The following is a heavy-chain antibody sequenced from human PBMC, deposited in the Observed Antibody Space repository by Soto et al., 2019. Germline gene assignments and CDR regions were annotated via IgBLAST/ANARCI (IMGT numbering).Heavy chain of an antibody. CDR1: GFTFSSYG. V-gene: IGHV3-33*01. CDR3: ARDPGGPDSTVELYMDV. Sequence: PGGSLRLSCAASGFTFSSYGMHWVRQAPGKGLEWVAVIWYDGSNKYYADSVKGRFTISRDNSKNTLYLQMNSLRAEDTAVYYCARDPGGPDSTVELYMDVWGKGTTVTVSS. J-gene: IGHJ6*03. CDR2: IWYDGSNK. D-gene: IGHD4-4*01.